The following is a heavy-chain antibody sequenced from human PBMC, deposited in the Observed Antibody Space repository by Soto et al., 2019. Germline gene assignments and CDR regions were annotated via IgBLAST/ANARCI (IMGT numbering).Heavy chain of an antibody. CDR1: GGSMSGHY. CDR2: IYYSGNI. D-gene: IGHD2-15*01. Sequence: KSSETLSLTCTVSGGSMSGHYWTWIRQTPGKGLQWIGYIYYSGNINYNPSLTGRVTMSLDTSKNQFSLQLSYVTAADTAVYFCAKYRRTDAEGYTFDYWGQGAPVTVSS. CDR3: AKYRRTDAEGYTFDY. J-gene: IGHJ4*02. V-gene: IGHV4-59*11.